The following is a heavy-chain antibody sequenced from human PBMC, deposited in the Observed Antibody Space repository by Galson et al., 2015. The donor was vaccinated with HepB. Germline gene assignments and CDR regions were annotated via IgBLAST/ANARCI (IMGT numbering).Heavy chain of an antibody. CDR1: GYTFTTYY. V-gene: IGHV1-46*01. D-gene: IGHD2-21*02. CDR2: VNPSGGGA. CDR3: AREMYYCGGDCLSSRARPSAWDY. Sequence: SVKVSCKASGYTFTTYYIHWLRQAPGQGLEWVGIVNPSGGGATYGQEFQGRVTMTRDTSTTTVYMDLRSLRSDDTAVYFCAREMYYCGGDCLSSRARPSAWDYWGQGTLVTVSS. J-gene: IGHJ4*02.